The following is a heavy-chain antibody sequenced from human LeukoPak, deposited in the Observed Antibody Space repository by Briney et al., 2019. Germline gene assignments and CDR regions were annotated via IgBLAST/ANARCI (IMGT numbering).Heavy chain of an antibody. J-gene: IGHJ6*03. D-gene: IGHD6-13*01. CDR3: ARADYSSTWSHDYYYMDV. CDR2: INHSGST. CDR1: GGSISSSTYY. V-gene: IGHV4-39*07. Sequence: SETLSLTCTVSGGSISSSTYYWGWIRQPPGKGLEWIGEINHSGSTNYNPSLKSRVTISVDTSKNQFSLKLSSVTAADTAVYYCARADYSSTWSHDYYYMDVWGKGTTVTVSS.